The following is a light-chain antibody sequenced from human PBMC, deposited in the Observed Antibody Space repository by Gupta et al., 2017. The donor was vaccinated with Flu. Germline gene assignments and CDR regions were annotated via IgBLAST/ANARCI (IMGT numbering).Light chain of an antibody. V-gene: IGLV2-11*01. CDR1: TSAIRTYHY. Sequence: GKSVAISCTGTTSAIRTYHYVSWYQHPPGKPPKLMIDDVTTRPSGVPDRFSGSKSGTTASLTISGLQAEDESDYYCCSYGATYVFGGGTKLTVL. CDR2: DVT. CDR3: CSYGATYV. J-gene: IGLJ2*01.